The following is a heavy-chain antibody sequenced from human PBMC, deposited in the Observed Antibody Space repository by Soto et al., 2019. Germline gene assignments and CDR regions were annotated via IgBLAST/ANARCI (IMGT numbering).Heavy chain of an antibody. J-gene: IGHJ3*02. CDR1: GGSISSSSYY. CDR2: IYYSGST. CDR3: ASGAWDCGGDCYSLGLTHDAFDI. V-gene: IGHV4-39*01. D-gene: IGHD2-21*02. Sequence: QLQLQESGPGLVKPSETLSLTCTVSGGSISSSSYYWGWIRQPPGKGLEWIGSIYYSGSTYYNPSLKSRLTIYVDTSMNQFSLKLSSVTAADTAVYYCASGAWDCGGDCYSLGLTHDAFDIWGQGTMVTVSP.